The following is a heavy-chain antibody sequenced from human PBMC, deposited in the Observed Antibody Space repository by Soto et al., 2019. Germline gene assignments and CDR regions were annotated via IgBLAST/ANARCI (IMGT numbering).Heavy chain of an antibody. CDR1: GFTFNTYN. Sequence: GGSLRLSCAASGFTFNTYNMYWVRQAPGKGLEWISYISGSGNALSYADSVKGRFTISRDSAKDSLYLQMNSLRAEDTAVYYCARPGAARPFDYWGQGTLVTVSS. CDR2: ISGSGNAL. CDR3: ARPGAARPFDY. D-gene: IGHD6-6*01. J-gene: IGHJ4*02. V-gene: IGHV3-48*01.